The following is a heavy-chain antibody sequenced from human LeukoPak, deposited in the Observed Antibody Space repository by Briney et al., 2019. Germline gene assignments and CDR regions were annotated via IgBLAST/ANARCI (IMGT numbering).Heavy chain of an antibody. D-gene: IGHD3-16*01. CDR1: GGSISSYY. Sequence: SETLSLSCTVSGGSISSYYWSWIRQPPGKGLEWIGYIYYSGSTNYNPSLKSRVTISVDTYKNQFSLQLSSVTAADTAVYYCASDWGERGPPMYFAECGQATLVTVSS. J-gene: IGHJ4*02. CDR2: IYYSGST. CDR3: ASDWGERGPPMYFAE. V-gene: IGHV4-59*01.